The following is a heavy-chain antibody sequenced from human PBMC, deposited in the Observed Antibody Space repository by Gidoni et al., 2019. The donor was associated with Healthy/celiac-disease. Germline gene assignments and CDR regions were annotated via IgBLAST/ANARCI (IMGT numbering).Heavy chain of an antibody. CDR1: GGTFSSYA. CDR2: IIPIFGTA. CDR3: ARLGAAAVPRALGHYYYGMDV. V-gene: IGHV1-69*01. J-gene: IGHJ6*02. D-gene: IGHD6-13*01. Sequence: QVQLVQSGAEVKKPGSSVKVSCKASGGTFSSYAISWVRQAPGQGLEWMGGIIPIFGTANYAQKFQGRVTITADESTSTAYMELSSLRSEDTAVYYCARLGAAAVPRALGHYYYGMDVWGQGTTVTVSS.